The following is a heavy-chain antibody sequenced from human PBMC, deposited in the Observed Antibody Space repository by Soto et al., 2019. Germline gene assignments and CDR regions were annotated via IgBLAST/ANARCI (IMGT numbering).Heavy chain of an antibody. CDR1: GGSVSSGSYY. Sequence: SETLSLTCTVSGGSVSSGSYYWSWIRQPPGKGLEWIGYIYYSGSTNYNPSLKSRVTISVDTSKNQFSLKLSSVTAADTAVYYCARDPLIAAAGRGWFDPWGQGTLVTV. D-gene: IGHD6-13*01. J-gene: IGHJ5*02. V-gene: IGHV4-61*01. CDR2: IYYSGST. CDR3: ARDPLIAAAGRGWFDP.